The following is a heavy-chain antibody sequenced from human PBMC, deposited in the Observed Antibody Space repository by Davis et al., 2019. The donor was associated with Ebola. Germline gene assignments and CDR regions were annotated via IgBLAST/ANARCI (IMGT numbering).Heavy chain of an antibody. D-gene: IGHD3-16*01. CDR2: INPGGGGT. Sequence: SVKVSCKASGYTFTTYYVHWVRQAPGQGLEWMGVINPGGGGTTYAQKFQGRVTITRDTSASTAYMELSSLRSEDTAVYYCARDQLGPGGVYYYGMDVWGQGTTVTVSS. J-gene: IGHJ6*02. CDR1: GYTFTTYY. CDR3: ARDQLGPGGVYYYGMDV. V-gene: IGHV1-46*01.